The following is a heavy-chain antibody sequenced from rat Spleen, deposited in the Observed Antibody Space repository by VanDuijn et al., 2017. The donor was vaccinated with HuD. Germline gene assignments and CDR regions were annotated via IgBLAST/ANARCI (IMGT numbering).Heavy chain of an antibody. V-gene: IGHV2-47*01. D-gene: IGHD3-8*01. CDR2: IWDNGGT. CDR3: AWSIFDC. CDR1: GLSLTSNS. Sequence: QIQLKESGPGLVQPSQTLSLTCTVSGLSLTSNSISWIRQPPGKGLEWMGVIWDNGGTDYDSTIKTRLSISRDTSKSQVFLWMTSMQTEDRAMQYWAWSIFDCWGQGIMVTVSS. J-gene: IGHJ2*01.